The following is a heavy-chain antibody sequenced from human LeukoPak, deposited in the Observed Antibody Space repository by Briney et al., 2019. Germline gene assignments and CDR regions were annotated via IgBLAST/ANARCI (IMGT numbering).Heavy chain of an antibody. V-gene: IGHV3-20*04. Sequence: PGGSLRLSCTASGFNFGGYGINWVRQVPGRGLEWVCGINWNGETIGYIDSVKGRFTISRDNSKNTLYLQMNSLRAEDTAVYYCAKDRFSGSHDYWGQGTLVTVSS. J-gene: IGHJ4*02. CDR3: AKDRFSGSHDY. D-gene: IGHD1-26*01. CDR2: INWNGETI. CDR1: GFNFGGYG.